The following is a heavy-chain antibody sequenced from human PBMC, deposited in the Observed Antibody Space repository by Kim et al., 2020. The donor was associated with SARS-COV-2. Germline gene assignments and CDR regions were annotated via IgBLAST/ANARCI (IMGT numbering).Heavy chain of an antibody. V-gene: IGHV3-15*01. J-gene: IGHJ6*02. Sequence: YAAPVKGRFTISRDDSKNTLYLQMNSLKTEDTAVYYCTTETRGSVHGMDVWGQGTTVTVSS. D-gene: IGHD1-7*01. CDR3: TTETRGSVHGMDV.